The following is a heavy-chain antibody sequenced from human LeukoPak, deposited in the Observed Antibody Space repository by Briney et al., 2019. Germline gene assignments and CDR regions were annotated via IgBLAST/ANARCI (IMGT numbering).Heavy chain of an antibody. D-gene: IGHD5-18*01. CDR1: GFTFSSYA. Sequence: GGSLRLSCAASGFTFSSYAMSWVRQAPGKGLEWVSSISSSSSYIYYADSVKGRFTISRDNAKNSLYLQMNSLRAEDTAVYYCAREGYSYGLDYYYYYYMDVWGKGTTVTVSS. CDR2: ISSSSSYI. J-gene: IGHJ6*03. V-gene: IGHV3-21*01. CDR3: AREGYSYGLDYYYYYYMDV.